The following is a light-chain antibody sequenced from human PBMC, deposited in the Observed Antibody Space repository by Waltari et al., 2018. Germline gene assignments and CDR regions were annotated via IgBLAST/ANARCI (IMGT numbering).Light chain of an antibody. CDR3: QHYISSPWT. Sequence: DIQMTQFPSTLSASVGDTVTITCRASETIVSWLAWYQQKPGKAPRLLIHTTSNLATGVPSRFSGRGSGTQFTRTIGSLQPDDVATYYCQHYISSPWTFGQGTKVEIK. CDR2: TTS. J-gene: IGKJ1*01. V-gene: IGKV1-5*03. CDR1: ETIVSW.